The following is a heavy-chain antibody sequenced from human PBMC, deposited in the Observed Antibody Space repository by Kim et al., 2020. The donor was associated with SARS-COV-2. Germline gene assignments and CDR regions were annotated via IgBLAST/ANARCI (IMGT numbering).Heavy chain of an antibody. J-gene: IGHJ4*02. CDR3: ARDGILLWFRGAASYYFDY. D-gene: IGHD3-10*01. V-gene: IGHV3-30*01. Sequence: GRFTISRANAKTTLYLKMNSLRAEDTAVYYCARDGILLWFRGAASYYFDYWGQGTLVTVSS.